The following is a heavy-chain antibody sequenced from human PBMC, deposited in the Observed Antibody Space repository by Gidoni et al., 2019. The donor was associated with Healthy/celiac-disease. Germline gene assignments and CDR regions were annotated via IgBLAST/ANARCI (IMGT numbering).Heavy chain of an antibody. V-gene: IGHV5-51*01. CDR1: GYSFTSYW. CDR3: ARTLGYSSGWYDY. CDR2: IYPGDSDT. Sequence: EVQLVHSGAEVEKPGASLTISCQGSGYSFTSYWTGWVRQMPGKGLEWMESIYPGDSDTRYSPSFQGQVTISADKSISTAYLQWSSLKASDTAMYYCARTLGYSSGWYDYWGQGTLVTVSS. J-gene: IGHJ4*02. D-gene: IGHD6-19*01.